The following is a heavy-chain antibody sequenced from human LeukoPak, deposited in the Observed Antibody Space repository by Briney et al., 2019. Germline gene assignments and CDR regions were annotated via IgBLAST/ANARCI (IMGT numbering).Heavy chain of an antibody. D-gene: IGHD3-9*01. CDR3: ARDMRGAYYDILTGYYKFDY. V-gene: IGHV1-18*01. Sequence: ASVTVSCKASGYTFTSYGISWVRQAPGQGLEWMGWISAYNGNTNYAQKLQGRVTMTTDTSTSTAYMELRSLRSDDTAVYYCARDMRGAYYDILTGYYKFDYWGQGTLVTVSS. CDR2: ISAYNGNT. CDR1: GYTFTSYG. J-gene: IGHJ4*02.